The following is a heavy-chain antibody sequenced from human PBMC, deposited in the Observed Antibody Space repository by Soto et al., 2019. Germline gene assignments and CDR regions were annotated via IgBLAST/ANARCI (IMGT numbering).Heavy chain of an antibody. D-gene: IGHD2-2*01. V-gene: IGHV3-23*01. J-gene: IGHJ4*02. CDR1: GGSISSSSYY. CDR3: AKNQPSWATRAAFDY. CDR2: ISGGSGDST. Sequence: ETLSLTCTVSGGSISSSSYYWGWVRQAPGKGLEWVSGISGGSGDSTFYADSVKGRFTISRDNSKNTLHLQMNSLRTEDTAVYYCAKNQPSWATRAAFDYWGQGTLVTVSS.